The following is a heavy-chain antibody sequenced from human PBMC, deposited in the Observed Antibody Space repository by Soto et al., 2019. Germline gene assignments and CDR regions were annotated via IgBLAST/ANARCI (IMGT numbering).Heavy chain of an antibody. Sequence: GGSLRLSCAASRFTFSNYWMHWVRQAPGKGLVWVSHINSDGSRTSYADSVKGRFTISRDNAKNTLYLQMNSLRAEDTAVYFCARTRPVVVSAAIPYYGMDVWGQGTTVTVSS. CDR2: INSDGSRT. J-gene: IGHJ6*02. D-gene: IGHD2-2*02. V-gene: IGHV3-74*01. CDR1: RFTFSNYW. CDR3: ARTRPVVVSAAIPYYGMDV.